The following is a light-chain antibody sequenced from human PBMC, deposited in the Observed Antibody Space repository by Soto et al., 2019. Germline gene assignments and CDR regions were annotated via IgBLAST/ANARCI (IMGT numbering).Light chain of an antibody. Sequence: EIVLTQSPGTLCLSPGERATLSCRASQSVTSNYLAWYQQRPGQAPRLLIYDASNRVTGIPDRFSGSGSGTDFTLAISRLEPEDFAVYYCQQYSSPYTFGQGTKVEIK. CDR2: DAS. V-gene: IGKV3-20*01. J-gene: IGKJ2*01. CDR3: QQYSSPYT. CDR1: QSVTSNY.